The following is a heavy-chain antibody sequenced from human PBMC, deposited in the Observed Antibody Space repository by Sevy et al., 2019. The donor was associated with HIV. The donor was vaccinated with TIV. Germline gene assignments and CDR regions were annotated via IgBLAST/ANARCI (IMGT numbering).Heavy chain of an antibody. J-gene: IGHJ3*02. CDR3: ARLYYGDSKPGAFDI. CDR1: GFTFSDYY. D-gene: IGHD4-17*01. CDR2: ISSSGSTI. V-gene: IGHV3-11*01. Sequence: GGSLRLSCAASGFTFSDYYMSWIRQAPGKGLEWISYISSSGSTIYYADSVTGRFTISRDNAKNSLYLQMNSLRAEDTAVYYCARLYYGDSKPGAFDIWGQGTMVTVSS.